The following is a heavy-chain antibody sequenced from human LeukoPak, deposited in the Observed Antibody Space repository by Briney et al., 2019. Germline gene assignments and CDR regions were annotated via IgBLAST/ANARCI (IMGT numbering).Heavy chain of an antibody. J-gene: IGHJ3*02. CDR3: ARSDGYGLVGI. V-gene: IGHV4-4*02. CDR1: GGSINSNNW. Sequence: PSGTLSLTCTVSGGSINSNNWWSWVRQPPGKGLEWIGEIYHSGNTKYNPSLKSRVTISIDKSKNHFSLNLSSVTAADTAAYYCARSDGYGLVGIWGQGTMVTVSS. CDR2: IYHSGNT. D-gene: IGHD3-10*01.